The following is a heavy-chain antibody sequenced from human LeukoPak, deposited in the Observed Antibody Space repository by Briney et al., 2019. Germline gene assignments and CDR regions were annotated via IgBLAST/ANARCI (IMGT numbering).Heavy chain of an antibody. J-gene: IGHJ3*02. Sequence: GSLRLSCAASGFTVSSNYMSWVRQAPGKGLEWVSVIYSGGSTYYADSVKGRFTISRDNSKNTLYLQMNSLRAEDTAVYYCAREGAAAGLVDDAFDIWGQGTMVTVSS. CDR3: AREGAAAGLVDDAFDI. V-gene: IGHV3-66*01. D-gene: IGHD6-13*01. CDR2: IYSGGST. CDR1: GFTVSSNY.